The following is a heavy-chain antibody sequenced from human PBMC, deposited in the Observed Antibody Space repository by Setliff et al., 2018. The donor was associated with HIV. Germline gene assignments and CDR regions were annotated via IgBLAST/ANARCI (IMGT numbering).Heavy chain of an antibody. D-gene: IGHD3-10*01. Sequence: PSETLSLTCAVSGYSISSGYYWGWIRQPPGKGLEWIGSIYHSGSTYYNPSLKSRVTISVDTSKNQFSLKLSSVTAADTAVYYCARAPFYYGSGSYQTFDYWGQGTLVTVSS. CDR3: ARAPFYYGSGSYQTFDY. CDR2: IYHSGST. V-gene: IGHV4-38-2*01. J-gene: IGHJ4*02. CDR1: GYSISSGYY.